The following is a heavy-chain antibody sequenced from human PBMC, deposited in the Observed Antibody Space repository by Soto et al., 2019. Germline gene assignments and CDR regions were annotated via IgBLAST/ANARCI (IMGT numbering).Heavy chain of an antibody. CDR1: GGSISSFY. J-gene: IGHJ5*02. Sequence: SETLSLTCTVSGGSISSFYWSWIRQPPGKGLEWIGSIYYSGTTNYNPSLKSRVTISVDTPRNQFSLKLSSVTAADTAVYYCARDKRVDGADNWFDPWGEGTLVTVSS. V-gene: IGHV4-59*01. D-gene: IGHD2-15*01. CDR3: ARDKRVDGADNWFDP. CDR2: IYYSGTT.